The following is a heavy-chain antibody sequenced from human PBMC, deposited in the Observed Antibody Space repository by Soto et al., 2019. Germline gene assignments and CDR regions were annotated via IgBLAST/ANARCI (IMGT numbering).Heavy chain of an antibody. CDR2: KYPDDSDT. CDR1: GYSFISYW. Sequence: GESLKISCKGSGYSFISYWIGWVRQMPGKGLEWMGIKYPDDSDTKYSPSFQGQVTISVDKSFSNAYLQWGSLKASDTAMYYCARAMVVAGTSNAFDMWGQGTMVTVSS. CDR3: ARAMVVAGTSNAFDM. J-gene: IGHJ3*02. D-gene: IGHD2-15*01. V-gene: IGHV5-51*01.